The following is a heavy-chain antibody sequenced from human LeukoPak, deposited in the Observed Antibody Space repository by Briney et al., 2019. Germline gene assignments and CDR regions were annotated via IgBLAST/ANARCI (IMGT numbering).Heavy chain of an antibody. CDR3: ARETTVTFPDAFDI. Sequence: GGSLRLSCAASGFTFSNYAMSWVRQAPGKGLEWVSAISRSGGETYYADSVKGRITISRDDSKNTLYLQMNTLRAEDAAVYHCARETTVTFPDAFDIWGQGTMVTVSS. CDR2: ISRSGGET. V-gene: IGHV3-23*01. D-gene: IGHD4-17*01. CDR1: GFTFSNYA. J-gene: IGHJ3*02.